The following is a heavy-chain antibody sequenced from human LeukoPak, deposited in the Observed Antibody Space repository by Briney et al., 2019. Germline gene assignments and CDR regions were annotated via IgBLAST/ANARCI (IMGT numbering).Heavy chain of an antibody. Sequence: GGSLRLSCAAPGFTFSNAWMSWVRQAPGKGLEWVGRIKSKTDGGTTDYAAPVKGRFTISRDDSKNTLYLQMNSLKTEDTAVYYCTTVEYGSGSYYFDYWGQGTLVTVSS. CDR2: IKSKTDGGTT. D-gene: IGHD3-10*01. CDR1: GFTFSNAW. J-gene: IGHJ4*02. CDR3: TTVEYGSGSYYFDY. V-gene: IGHV3-15*01.